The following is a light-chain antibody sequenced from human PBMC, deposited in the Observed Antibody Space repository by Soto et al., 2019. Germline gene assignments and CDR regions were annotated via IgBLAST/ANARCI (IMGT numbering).Light chain of an antibody. CDR1: SSDVGGYNY. Sequence: QSVRTQPAAVSGSPGQSITISCTGTSSDVGGYNYVSWYQQHPGKAPKLMIYDVSNRPSGVSNRFSGSKSGNTASLTISGLQAEDEADYYCSSYTRSSTRCVFGTGPKATVL. J-gene: IGLJ1*01. CDR3: SSYTRSSTRCV. CDR2: DVS. V-gene: IGLV2-14*01.